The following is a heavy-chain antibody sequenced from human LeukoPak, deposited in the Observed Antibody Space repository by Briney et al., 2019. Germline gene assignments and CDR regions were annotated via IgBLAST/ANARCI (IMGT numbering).Heavy chain of an antibody. CDR2: IYTSGST. J-gene: IGHJ6*03. CDR1: GGSISSYY. D-gene: IGHD2-15*01. CDR3: ARVKRGYCSGGSCYAGYYYYYMDV. V-gene: IGHV4-4*07. Sequence: KPSETLSLTCTVSGGSISSYYWSWIRQPAGKGLEWIGRIYTSGSTNYNPSLKSRVTISVDTSKNQFSLKLSSVTAADTAVYYCARVKRGYCSGGSCYAGYYYYYMDVWGKGTTVTISS.